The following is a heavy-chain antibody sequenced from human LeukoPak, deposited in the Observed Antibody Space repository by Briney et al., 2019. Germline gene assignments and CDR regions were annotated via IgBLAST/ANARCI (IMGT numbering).Heavy chain of an antibody. CDR1: GFTFSSYA. D-gene: IGHD6-13*01. Sequence: GGSLRLSCAASGFTFSSYAMSWLRQAPGKGLEWVSAISGSGGSTYYADSVKGRFTISRENFKKTLYLQMNSLRAEDTALYYCAKDYSSRWNNYFYMDVWGKGTTVTVSS. CDR3: AKDYSSRWNNYFYMDV. CDR2: ISGSGGST. V-gene: IGHV3-23*01. J-gene: IGHJ6*03.